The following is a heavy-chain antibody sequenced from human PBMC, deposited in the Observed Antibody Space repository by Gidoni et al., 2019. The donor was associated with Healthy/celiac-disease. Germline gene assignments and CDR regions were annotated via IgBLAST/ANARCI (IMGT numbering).Heavy chain of an antibody. CDR1: GGSISSYY. V-gene: IGHV4-4*07. CDR3: ARGDWEGELLGGDWYYFDY. CDR2: IYTSGST. J-gene: IGHJ4*02. Sequence: QVQLPESGPGLVKPSETLSLTCTVSGGSISSYYWHWIRQPAGKGLEWIGRIYTSGSTNYNPSLKSRVTMSVDTSKNQFSLKLSSVTAADTAVYYCARGDWEGELLGGDWYYFDYWGQGTLVTVSS. D-gene: IGHD1-26*01.